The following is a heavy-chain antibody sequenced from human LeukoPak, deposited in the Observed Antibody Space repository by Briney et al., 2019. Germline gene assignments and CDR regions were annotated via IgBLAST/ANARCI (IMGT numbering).Heavy chain of an antibody. CDR1: GFTFSSYW. CDR2: IKTDGSST. Sequence: PGGPLRFSCAASGFTFSSYWMHWVRQAPGKGLVWASRIKTDGSSTSYADSVKGRFTISRDNAKNMLYLQMNSLRAEDTAVYYCARRSIWGQGTLVTVSS. V-gene: IGHV3-74*01. J-gene: IGHJ4*02. CDR3: ARRSI.